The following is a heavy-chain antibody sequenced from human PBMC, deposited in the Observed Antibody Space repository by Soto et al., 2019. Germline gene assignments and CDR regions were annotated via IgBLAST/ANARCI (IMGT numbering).Heavy chain of an antibody. D-gene: IGHD4-4*01. V-gene: IGHV4-34*01. CDR3: ARGRVTTIPYYYYYGMDV. Sequence: SETLSLTCAVYGGSFSGYYWSWIRQPPRKGLEWIGEINHSGSTNYNPSLKSRVTISVDTSKNQFSLKLSSVTAADTAVYYCARGRVTTIPYYYYYGMDVWGQGTTVTVSS. J-gene: IGHJ6*02. CDR2: INHSGST. CDR1: GGSFSGYY.